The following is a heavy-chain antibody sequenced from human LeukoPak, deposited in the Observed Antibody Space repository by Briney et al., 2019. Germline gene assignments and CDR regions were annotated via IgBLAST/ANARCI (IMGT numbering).Heavy chain of an antibody. D-gene: IGHD5-18*01. CDR1: GFTFSDYS. V-gene: IGHV3-11*05. Sequence: GGSLRLSCAASGFTFSDYSMSWIRQAPGKGLEWVSYISSSSSYTDYADSVKGRFTISRDNAKNSLHLEMNSLRAEDTAVYFCARERTDTSMDYWGQGTLVTVSS. CDR2: ISSSSSYT. J-gene: IGHJ4*02. CDR3: ARERTDTSMDY.